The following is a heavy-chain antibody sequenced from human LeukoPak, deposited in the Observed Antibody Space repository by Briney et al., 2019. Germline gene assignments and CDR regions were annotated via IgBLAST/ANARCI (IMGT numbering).Heavy chain of an antibody. CDR2: IYPRDSDT. V-gene: IGHV5-51*01. D-gene: IGHD3-3*01. J-gene: IGHJ3*02. Sequence: GESLKISCTGSGYTFTNNWIGWVRQMPGKGLEWMGSIYPRDSDTKYSPSLQGQVTISADKSISTAYLQWSSLKASDTAMYYCARSSGVGFPDFDIWGQGTMVTVSS. CDR1: GYTFTNNW. CDR3: ARSSGVGFPDFDI.